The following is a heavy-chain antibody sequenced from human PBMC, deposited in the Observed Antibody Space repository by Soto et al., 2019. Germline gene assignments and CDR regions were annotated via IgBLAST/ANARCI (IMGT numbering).Heavy chain of an antibody. CDR2: IWYDGSNK. D-gene: IGHD1-7*01. CDR1: GFTFSSYG. CDR3: ARDGTTGNDYYYYGMDV. Sequence: GGSLRLSCAASGFTFSSYGMHWVRQAPGKGLEWVAVIWYDGSNKYYADSVKGRFTISRDNSKNTLYLQMNSLRAEDTAVYYCARDGTTGNDYYYYGMDVWGQGTTVTVSS. V-gene: IGHV3-33*01. J-gene: IGHJ6*02.